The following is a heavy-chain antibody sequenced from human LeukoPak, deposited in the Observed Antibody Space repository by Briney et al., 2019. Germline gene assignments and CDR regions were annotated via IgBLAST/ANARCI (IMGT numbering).Heavy chain of an antibody. Sequence: GGSLRLSCAASGYTFSSYAMYWVPQAPGEGLEWVSAIGGSGGSTYYADSVKGRFTISRDNSKNTLYLQMNSPRAEDTAVYYCAKAGIGGSSLYYFDYWGQGTLVTVSS. D-gene: IGHD6-6*01. V-gene: IGHV3-23*01. J-gene: IGHJ4*02. CDR1: GYTFSSYA. CDR3: AKAGIGGSSLYYFDY. CDR2: IGGSGGST.